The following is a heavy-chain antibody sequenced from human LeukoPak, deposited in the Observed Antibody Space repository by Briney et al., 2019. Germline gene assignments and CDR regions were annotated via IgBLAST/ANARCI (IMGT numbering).Heavy chain of an antibody. CDR2: IYSGGST. CDR3: ARAPLGLFVI. V-gene: IGHV3-53*01. CDR1: GFTFSSYS. Sequence: GGSLRLSCAASGFTFSSYSMSWVRQAPGKGLEWVSVIYSGGSTYYADSVKGRFTISRDNSKNTLYLQMNNLRAEDTAVYYCARAPLGLFVIWGQGTMVTVSS. J-gene: IGHJ3*02. D-gene: IGHD2-15*01.